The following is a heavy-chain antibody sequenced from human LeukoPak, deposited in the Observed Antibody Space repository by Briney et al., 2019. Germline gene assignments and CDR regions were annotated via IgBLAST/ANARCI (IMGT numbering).Heavy chain of an antibody. CDR2: ISGSGDST. CDR3: AKEIYGDPTGGRFQH. J-gene: IGHJ1*01. CDR1: GFTVSSNYA. Sequence: GGSLRLSCAASGFTVSSNYAMSWVRQAPGRGLEWVSVISGSGDSTYYADSVEGRFTVSRDNSKNTLYLQMNSLRAEDTAVFYCAKEIYGDPTGGRFQHWGQGTLVTVSS. V-gene: IGHV3-23*01. D-gene: IGHD4-17*01.